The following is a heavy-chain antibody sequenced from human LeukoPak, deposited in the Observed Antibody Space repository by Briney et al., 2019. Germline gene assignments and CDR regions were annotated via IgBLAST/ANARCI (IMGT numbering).Heavy chain of an antibody. CDR1: GGTFSSYA. V-gene: IGHV1-69*06. CDR3: AREMRLGYCSSTSCIDAFDI. D-gene: IGHD2-2*01. Sequence: ASVKVSCKASGGTFSSYAISWVRQAPGQGLEWMGGIIPIFGTANYAQKFQGRVTITADKSTSTAYMELSSLRSEDMAVYYCAREMRLGYCSSTSCIDAFDIWGQGTMVTVSS. CDR2: IIPIFGTA. J-gene: IGHJ3*02.